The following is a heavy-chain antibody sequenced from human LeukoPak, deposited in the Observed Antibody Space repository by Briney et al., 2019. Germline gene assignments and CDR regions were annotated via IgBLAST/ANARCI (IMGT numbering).Heavy chain of an antibody. CDR3: AGYSSTHLNWVDP. CDR2: IHYTGST. CDR1: GGSLSSYY. J-gene: IGHJ5*02. Sequence: SETLSLPCTVSGGSLSSYYLTWLPRPPGKGLEWIGYIHYTGSTNYHPSLKSRVTMSIDTSKNQFSLKLTSATAADTAFYYCAGYSSTHLNWVDPWGRGTLVTVSS. D-gene: IGHD2-21*01. V-gene: IGHV4-59*01.